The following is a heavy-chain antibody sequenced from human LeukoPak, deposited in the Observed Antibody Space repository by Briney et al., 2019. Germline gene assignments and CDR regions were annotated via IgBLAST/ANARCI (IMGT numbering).Heavy chain of an antibody. CDR3: ARVNLRGSNYNWFDP. J-gene: IGHJ5*02. V-gene: IGHV1-69*08. D-gene: IGHD1-26*01. CDR2: ITPVINTA. Sequence: ASVKVSCKTSGGTFLSYTFSWVRQAPGQGLEWMGKITPVINTANYAQTFQGRVSIYADKSTTTVYMDLSGLRPDDTAVCYCARVNLRGSNYNWFDPWGQGTLVTVAS. CDR1: GGTFLSYT.